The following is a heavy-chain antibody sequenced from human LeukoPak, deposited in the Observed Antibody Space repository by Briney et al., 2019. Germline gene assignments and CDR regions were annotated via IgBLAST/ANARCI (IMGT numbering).Heavy chain of an antibody. D-gene: IGHD3-22*01. CDR1: GGSLSSYY. V-gene: IGHV4-4*07. CDR3: ARDRGHYDGSGYLFDY. Sequence: SETLPLTCTVSGGSLSSYYWSWIRQPAGKGLEWIGRLYTSGSTNYNPSLKSRVTMSIDTSKNQFSLKLTSVTAADTAVYYCARDRGHYDGSGYLFDYWGQGTLVTVSS. J-gene: IGHJ4*02. CDR2: LYTSGST.